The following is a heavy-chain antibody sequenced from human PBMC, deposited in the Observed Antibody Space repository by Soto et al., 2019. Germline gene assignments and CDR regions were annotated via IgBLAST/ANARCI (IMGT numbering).Heavy chain of an antibody. CDR1: GFDFSDFA. Sequence: GGSLRLSCITSGFDFSDFALTRFRQAPGKGLEWVGFITSKKYGGTPQYAASVKGRFSISRDDSKSIAYLQLNNLKTDDTAVYYCSSLPPEGYSAYYFPWDFWGQGTTVTVS. D-gene: IGHD5-12*01. J-gene: IGHJ6*02. CDR2: ITSKKYGGTP. V-gene: IGHV3-49*03. CDR3: SSLPPEGYSAYYFPWDF.